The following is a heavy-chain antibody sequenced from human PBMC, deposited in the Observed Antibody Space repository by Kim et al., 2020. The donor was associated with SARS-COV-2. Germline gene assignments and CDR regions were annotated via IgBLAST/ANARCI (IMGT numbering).Heavy chain of an antibody. CDR1: GFTFSGYA. D-gene: IGHD6-13*01. J-gene: IGHJ6*03. V-gene: IGHV3-23*01. CDR2: ITGGGGST. Sequence: GGSLRLSCAASGFTFSGYAMSWVRQAPGKGLEWVSAITGGGGSTYYADSVKGRFTISRDNSKNTLYLQMNSLRAEDTAVYYCAKGSSSSWSYYYYMDVWGKGTTVTVSS. CDR3: AKGSSSSWSYYYYMDV.